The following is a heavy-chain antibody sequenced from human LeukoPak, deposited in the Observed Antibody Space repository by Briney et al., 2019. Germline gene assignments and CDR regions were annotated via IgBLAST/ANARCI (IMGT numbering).Heavy chain of an antibody. D-gene: IGHD3-10*01. CDR3: AKDREHYGSGSYYNWFDP. J-gene: IGHJ5*02. V-gene: IGHV3-23*01. CDR2: ISGSGGST. Sequence: GGSLRLSCAASGFTFSSYAMSWVRQAPGKGLEWVSAISGSGGSTYYADSVKGRFTISRDHSKNTLYLQMNSLRAEDTAVYYCAKDREHYGSGSYYNWFDPWGQGTLVTVSS. CDR1: GFTFSSYA.